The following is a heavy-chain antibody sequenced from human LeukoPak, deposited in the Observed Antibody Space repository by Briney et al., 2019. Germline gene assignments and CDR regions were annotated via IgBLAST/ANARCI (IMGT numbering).Heavy chain of an antibody. Sequence: GGSLTLSCAASGFTFDDYAIHWGRQIPGKGLEWVAGINWSRTTMDYADSVKGRLTISRDINSLYLRMKSLRTEDTGLYFCVKDREEVVIRYYFDFWGQGTQVTVSS. J-gene: IGHJ4*02. CDR2: INWSRTTM. D-gene: IGHD3-22*01. CDR3: VKDREEVVIRYYFDF. V-gene: IGHV3-9*01. CDR1: GFTFDDYA.